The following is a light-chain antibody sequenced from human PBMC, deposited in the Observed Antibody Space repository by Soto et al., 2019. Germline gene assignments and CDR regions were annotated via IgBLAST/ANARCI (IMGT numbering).Light chain of an antibody. J-gene: IGKJ1*01. CDR3: QQYYSTPT. CDR1: QSVLHSSNNKNY. V-gene: IGKV4-1*01. Sequence: DIVMTQSPDSLAVSLGERATINCKSSQSVLHSSNNKNYLAWYQQKPRQPPKLLIYWASTRESGVPDRFSGSGYGTDFTLTISSLQAEDVAVYYCQQYYSTPTFGQGTKVDIK. CDR2: WAS.